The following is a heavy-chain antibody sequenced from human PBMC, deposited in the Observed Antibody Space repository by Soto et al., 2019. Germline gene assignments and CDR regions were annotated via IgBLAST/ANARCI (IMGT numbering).Heavy chain of an antibody. D-gene: IGHD3-3*01. CDR3: AKEAAIRFLEGFGRGIEH. CDR2: ISGSGGST. CDR1: GFTFSSYA. V-gene: IGHV3-23*01. J-gene: IGHJ4*01. Sequence: EVQLLESGGGLVQPGGSLRLSCAASGFTFSSYAMSWVRQAPGKGLEWVSAISGSGGSTYYADSVKGRFTISRDNSKNTLYLQMNRLKAEDTAVYYRAKEAAIRFLEGFGRGIEHWGQGNLVTVPS.